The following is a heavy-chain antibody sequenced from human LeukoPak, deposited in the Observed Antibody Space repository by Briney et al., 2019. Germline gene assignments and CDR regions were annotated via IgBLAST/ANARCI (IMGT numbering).Heavy chain of an antibody. CDR1: GYTLTSYD. D-gene: IGHD5-18*01. CDR3: ARAGGYSYGYAFDY. J-gene: IGHJ4*02. CDR2: MNPNSGNT. V-gene: IGHV1-8*03. Sequence: ASVKVSCKASGYTLTSYDINWVRQATGQGLEWMGWMNPNSGNTGYAQKFQGRVTITRNTSISTAYMELSSLRSGDTAVYYCARAGGYSYGYAFDYWGQGTLVTVSS.